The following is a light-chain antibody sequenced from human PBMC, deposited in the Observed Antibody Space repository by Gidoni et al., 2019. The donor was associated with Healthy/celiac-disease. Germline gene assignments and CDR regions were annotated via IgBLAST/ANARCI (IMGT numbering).Light chain of an antibody. CDR1: SSDVGGYNY. CDR2: EVS. Sequence: QSDLTQPPSASGSTGQSVTISCTGTSSDVGGYNYVSCYQQHPGKAPKLMIYEVSKRPSGVPDRFSGSKSGNTASLTVSVLQAEDEADYYCSSYAGSNNWVFGGGTKLTVL. J-gene: IGLJ3*02. V-gene: IGLV2-8*01. CDR3: SSYAGSNNWV.